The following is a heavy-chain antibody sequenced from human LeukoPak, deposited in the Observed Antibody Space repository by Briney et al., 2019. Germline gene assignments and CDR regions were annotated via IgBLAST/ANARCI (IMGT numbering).Heavy chain of an antibody. CDR2: ISRSGGTI. J-gene: IGHJ4*02. V-gene: IGHV3-48*03. CDR3: ARGWELLSPHFDY. Sequence: SGGSLRLSCAASGFTFSSYEMNWVRQAPGKGLEWVSYISRSGGTIYYADSVKGRFTISRDNAENSLYLEMSSLRAEDTAVYYCARGWELLSPHFDYWGQGTLVTVSS. CDR1: GFTFSSYE. D-gene: IGHD1-26*01.